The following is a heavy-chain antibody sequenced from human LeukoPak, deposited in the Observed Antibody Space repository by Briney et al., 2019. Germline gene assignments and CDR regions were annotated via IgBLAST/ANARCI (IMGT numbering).Heavy chain of an antibody. CDR2: INPNSGGT. CDR3: ARDHTGYSSSWYLTSPFYYYYGMDV. V-gene: IGHV1-2*02. CDR1: GYTFTGYY. D-gene: IGHD6-13*01. Sequence: ASVKVSCKASGYTFTGYYMHWVRQAPGQGLEWMGWINPNSGGTNYAQKFQGRVTMTRDTSISTAYMELSRLRSDDTAVYYCARDHTGYSSSWYLTSPFYYYYGMDVWGQGTTVTVSS. J-gene: IGHJ6*02.